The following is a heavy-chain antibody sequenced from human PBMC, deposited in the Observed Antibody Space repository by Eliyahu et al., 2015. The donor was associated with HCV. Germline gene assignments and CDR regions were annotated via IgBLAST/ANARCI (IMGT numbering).Heavy chain of an antibody. CDR1: GGTFSSYA. CDR2: IIPIFGTA. D-gene: IGHD1-7*01. Sequence: EVKKPGSSVKVSCKASGGTFSSYAISWVRQAPGQGLEWMGGIIPIFGTANYAQKFQGRVTITADESTSTAYMELSSLRSEDTAVYYCARVGDSRYNWNYPSPLYYMDVWGKGTTVTVSS. CDR3: ARVGDSRYNWNYPSPLYYMDV. V-gene: IGHV1-69*01. J-gene: IGHJ6*03.